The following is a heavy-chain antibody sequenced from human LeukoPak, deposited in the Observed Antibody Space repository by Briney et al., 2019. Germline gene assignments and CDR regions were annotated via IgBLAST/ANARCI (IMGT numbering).Heavy chain of an antibody. D-gene: IGHD1-26*01. Sequence: GGSLRLSCAASGFTFDDYTMHWVRQAPGKGLEWVSLISWDGGSTYYADSVKGRFTISRDSSKNTVYLQMNSLRVEDTALYYCAKGGGRRPGTLYYFDYWGQGTLVTVS. CDR1: GFTFDDYT. V-gene: IGHV3-43*01. J-gene: IGHJ4*02. CDR2: ISWDGGST. CDR3: AKGGGRRPGTLYYFDY.